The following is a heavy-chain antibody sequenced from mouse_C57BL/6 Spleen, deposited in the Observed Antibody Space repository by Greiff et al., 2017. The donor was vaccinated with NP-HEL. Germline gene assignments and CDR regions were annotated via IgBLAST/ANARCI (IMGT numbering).Heavy chain of an antibody. CDR3: ANYGSSPDYFDY. J-gene: IGHJ2*01. CDR2: IYPGDGDT. V-gene: IGHV1-80*01. CDR1: GYAFSSYW. Sequence: QVQLKESGAELVKPGASVKISCKASGYAFSSYWMNWVKQRPGKGLEWIGQIYPGDGDTNYNGKFKGKATLTADKSSSTAYMQLSSLTSEDSAVYFCANYGSSPDYFDYWGQGTTLTVSS. D-gene: IGHD1-1*01.